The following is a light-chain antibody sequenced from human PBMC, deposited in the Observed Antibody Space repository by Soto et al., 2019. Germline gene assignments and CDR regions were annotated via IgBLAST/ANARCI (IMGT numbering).Light chain of an antibody. CDR2: DVS. CDR3: SSYTSSSTPP. Sequence: QSALTQPASVSGSPGQSITISCTGTSSDVGGYNYVSWYQQHPGKAPKLMIYDVSNRPSGVSNRFSGSKSGNTASLTISGLQAEDEADYYCSSYTSSSTPPIGGGTKVTVL. V-gene: IGLV2-14*01. CDR1: SSDVGGYNY. J-gene: IGLJ2*01.